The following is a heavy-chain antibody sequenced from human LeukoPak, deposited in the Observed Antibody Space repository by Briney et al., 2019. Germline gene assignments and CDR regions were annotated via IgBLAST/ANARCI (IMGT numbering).Heavy chain of an antibody. Sequence: GGSLRLSCTASGFTFSSYAMYWVRQAPGKGLEWVSGISWNSGSIGYADSVKGRFTISRDNAKNSLYLQMNSLRAEDTAVYYCAASSWWETGAEYFQHWGQGTLVTVSS. V-gene: IGHV3-9*01. CDR2: ISWNSGSI. J-gene: IGHJ1*01. CDR3: AASSWWETGAEYFQH. CDR1: GFTFSSYA. D-gene: IGHD1-26*01.